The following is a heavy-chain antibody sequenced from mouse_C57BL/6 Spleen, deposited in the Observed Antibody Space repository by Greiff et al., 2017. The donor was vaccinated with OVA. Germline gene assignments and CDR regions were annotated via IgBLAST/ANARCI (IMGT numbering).Heavy chain of an antibody. D-gene: IGHD2-4*01. Sequence: VQLQQSGPELVKPGASVKISCKASGYAFSSSWMNWVKQRPGKGLEWIGRIYPGDGDTNYNGKFKGKATLTADKSSSTAYMQLSSLTSEDSAVYFCVIYYDYPYWGQGTLVTVSA. CDR2: IYPGDGDT. J-gene: IGHJ3*01. CDR1: GYAFSSSW. CDR3: VIYYDYPY. V-gene: IGHV1-82*01.